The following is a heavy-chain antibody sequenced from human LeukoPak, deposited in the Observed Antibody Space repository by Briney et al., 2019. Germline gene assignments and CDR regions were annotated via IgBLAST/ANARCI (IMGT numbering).Heavy chain of an antibody. J-gene: IGHJ4*02. Sequence: GGSLRLSCAASGFTFSSYWMSWVRQAPGKGLGWVANIKQDGSEKYYVDSVKGRFTISRDNAKNSLYLQMNSLRAEDTAVYYCARDRYCSSTSCSFDYWGQGTLVTVSS. CDR2: IKQDGSEK. CDR3: ARDRYCSSTSCSFDY. D-gene: IGHD2-2*01. V-gene: IGHV3-7*01. CDR1: GFTFSSYW.